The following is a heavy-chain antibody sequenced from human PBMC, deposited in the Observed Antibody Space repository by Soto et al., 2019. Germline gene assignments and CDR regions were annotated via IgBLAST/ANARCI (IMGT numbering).Heavy chain of an antibody. CDR3: ARLATATPPYYFDY. Sequence: GASVKVSCKASGYTFTSYYMHWVRQAPGQGFGWMGVIYPSGGTTSYAQKFQDRVTMTRDTSTSTVYMELSSLRSEDTAVYYCARLATATPPYYFDYWGQGTLVTVSS. J-gene: IGHJ4*02. CDR2: IYPSGGTT. V-gene: IGHV1-46*01. CDR1: GYTFTSYY.